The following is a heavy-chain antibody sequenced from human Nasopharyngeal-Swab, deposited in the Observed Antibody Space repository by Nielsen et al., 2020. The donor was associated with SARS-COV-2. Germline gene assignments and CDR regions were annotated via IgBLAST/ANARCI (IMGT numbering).Heavy chain of an antibody. J-gene: IGHJ3*02. CDR3: ARDHAHGYDAFDI. CDR1: GFTFSSYS. D-gene: IGHD2-15*01. CDR2: ISSSSYI. V-gene: IGHV3-21*01. Sequence: GGSLRLSCAASGFTFSSYSMNWVRQAPGKGLDWVSSISSSSYIYYADSVKGRFTISRDNAKNSLYLQMNSLRAEDTAVYYCARDHAHGYDAFDIWGQGTMVTVSS.